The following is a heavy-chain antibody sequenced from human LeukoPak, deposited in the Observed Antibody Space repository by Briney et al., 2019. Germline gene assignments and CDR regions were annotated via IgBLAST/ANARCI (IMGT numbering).Heavy chain of an antibody. D-gene: IGHD3-10*01. J-gene: IGHJ5*02. Sequence: SETLSLTCTVSGYSISSGYYWGWIRQPPGKGLEWIGSIYHSGSTYYNPSLKSRVTISVDTSKNQFSLKLSSVTAADTAVYYCARGRLGSGSYWKWFDPWGQGTLVTVSS. V-gene: IGHV4-38-2*02. CDR2: IYHSGST. CDR3: ARGRLGSGSYWKWFDP. CDR1: GYSISSGYY.